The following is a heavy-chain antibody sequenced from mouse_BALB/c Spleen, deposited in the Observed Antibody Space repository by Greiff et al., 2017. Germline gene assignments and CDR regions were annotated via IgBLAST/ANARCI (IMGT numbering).Heavy chain of an antibody. Sequence: EVQLQQSGPGLVKPSQSLSLTCSVTGYSITSGYYWNWIRQFPGNKLEWMGYISYDGSNNYNPSLKNRISITRDTSKNQFFLKLNSVTTEDTVTYDCARAYGNYVVDYAMDYWGQGTSVTVSS. V-gene: IGHV3-6*02. D-gene: IGHD2-1*01. CDR3: ARAYGNYVVDYAMDY. CDR1: GYSITSGYY. CDR2: ISYDGSN. J-gene: IGHJ4*01.